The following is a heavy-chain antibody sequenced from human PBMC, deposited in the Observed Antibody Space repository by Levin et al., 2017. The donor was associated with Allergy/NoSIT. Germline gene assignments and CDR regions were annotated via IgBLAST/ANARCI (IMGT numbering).Heavy chain of an antibody. J-gene: IGHJ4*02. D-gene: IGHD4-17*01. CDR3: ATIYGDYSDFDY. CDR1: GGSFSSYY. Sequence: GSLRLSCAVYGGSFSSYYWSWIRQPPGKGLEWIGEITHSGNTHYNPSLKSRVTISVDTSRNQFSLRLTSVTAADTAVYYCATIYGDYSDFDYWGQGTLVTVSS. CDR2: ITHSGNT. V-gene: IGHV4-34*01.